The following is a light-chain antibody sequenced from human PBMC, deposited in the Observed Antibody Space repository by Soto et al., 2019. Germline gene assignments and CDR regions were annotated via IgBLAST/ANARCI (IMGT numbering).Light chain of an antibody. CDR2: EVT. V-gene: IGLV2-8*01. CDR3: ATWDDSLNGLYV. Sequence: QSVLTQPPSASGSPGQSVTLSCPGTSTDVGAYNYVSWYQQRLGKAPKLMIYEVTKRPSGVPDRFSGSKSGTSASLAISGLQSEDEADYYCATWDDSLNGLYVFGTGTKVTVL. J-gene: IGLJ1*01. CDR1: STDVGAYNY.